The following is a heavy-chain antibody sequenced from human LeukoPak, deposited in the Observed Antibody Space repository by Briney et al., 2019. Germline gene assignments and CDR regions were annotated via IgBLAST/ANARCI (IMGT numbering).Heavy chain of an antibody. J-gene: IGHJ4*02. CDR1: GFIFSAYA. D-gene: IGHD1-26*01. V-gene: IGHV3-23*01. CDR2: INGGGGNSGGNT. Sequence: GGSLRLSCAASGFIFSAYAMIWVRQAPGKGLEWVSAINGGGGNSGGNTYYADSVRGRFTISRDNSKNTLYLQMDSLTAEDTAVYYCAREDAGGTYSFDYWGQGILVTVSS. CDR3: AREDAGGTYSFDY.